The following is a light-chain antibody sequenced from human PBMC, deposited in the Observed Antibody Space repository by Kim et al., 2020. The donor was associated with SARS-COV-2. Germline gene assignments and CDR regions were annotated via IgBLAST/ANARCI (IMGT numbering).Light chain of an antibody. J-gene: IGKJ2*02. CDR3: QQSWT. CDR2: DAS. Sequence: PSSLSASVGDRVTITCQASQDISNYLNWYQQKPGKAPKLLIYDASNLETGVPSRFSGSGSGTDFTFTISSLQPEDIATYYCQQSWTFGQGTKLEI. V-gene: IGKV1-33*01. CDR1: QDISNY.